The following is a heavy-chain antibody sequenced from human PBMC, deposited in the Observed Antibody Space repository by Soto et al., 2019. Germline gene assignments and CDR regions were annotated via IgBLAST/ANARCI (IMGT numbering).Heavy chain of an antibody. Sequence: PGGSLRLSCAASGFTFSSYGMHWVRQAPGKGLEWVAVIWYDGSNKYYADSVKGRFTISRDNSKNTLYLQMNSLRAEDTAVYYCTRGVLAAAGLNWFDPWGQGTLVTVSS. CDR1: GFTFSSYG. D-gene: IGHD6-13*01. J-gene: IGHJ5*02. V-gene: IGHV3-33*01. CDR3: TRGVLAAAGLNWFDP. CDR2: IWYDGSNK.